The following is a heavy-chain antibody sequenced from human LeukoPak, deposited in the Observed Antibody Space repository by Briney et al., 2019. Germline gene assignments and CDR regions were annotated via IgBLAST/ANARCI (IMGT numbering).Heavy chain of an antibody. CDR1: GYTFTRYA. V-gene: IGHV1-3*01. CDR2: VNAGNGKT. Sequence: ASVKVSCKASGYTFTRYALHWVRQAPRQRLEWMGWVNAGNGKTKYSQKFQGRVSITRGTSASAAYMELNSLRSEDTAVYYCARSSYDFLTGSPLLNSFDYWGQGTLVTVSS. CDR3: ARSSYDFLTGSPLLNSFDY. J-gene: IGHJ4*02. D-gene: IGHD3-9*01.